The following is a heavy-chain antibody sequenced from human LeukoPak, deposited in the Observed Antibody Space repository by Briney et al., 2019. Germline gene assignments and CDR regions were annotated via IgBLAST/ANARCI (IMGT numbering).Heavy chain of an antibody. D-gene: IGHD2-2*01. J-gene: IGHJ3*01. CDR3: ARGFCSSTSCDASDAFDV. Sequence: SETLSLTCAVYGGSFSGYYWSWIRQPPGKGLEWIGEINHRGIIDYNPSLKSRVTISVDTSKNHFSLQLSSVTAADTAVYYCARGFCSSTSCDASDAFDVWGQGTMVTVSS. CDR2: INHRGII. V-gene: IGHV4-34*01. CDR1: GGSFSGYY.